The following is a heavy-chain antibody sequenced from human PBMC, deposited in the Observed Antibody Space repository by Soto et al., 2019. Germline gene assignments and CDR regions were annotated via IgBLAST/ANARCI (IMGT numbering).Heavy chain of an antibody. CDR2: IYYSGST. D-gene: IGHD4-17*01. J-gene: IGHJ4*02. V-gene: IGHV4-31*03. CDR1: GASISSGTYY. CDR3: ARDRHGDEIDY. Sequence: QVQLQESGPGLVKPSQTLSLTCTVSGASISSGTYYWTWIRQHPGKGLEWIGYIYYSGSTYYNPSLKSRLTLSVHTSKNQFSLKLSSVTAADTAVYFCARDRHGDEIDYWGQGTLVTVSS.